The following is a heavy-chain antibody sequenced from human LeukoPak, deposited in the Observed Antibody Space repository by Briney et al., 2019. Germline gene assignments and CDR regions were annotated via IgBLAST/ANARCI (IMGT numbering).Heavy chain of an antibody. CDR2: IYWDDDK. D-gene: IGHD3-22*01. CDR3: AHSWHPYYCDSSGYHGEIDY. J-gene: IGHJ4*02. V-gene: IGHV2-5*02. Sequence: SGPTLVKPTQTLTLTCTFSGFSLSTSGVGVGWIRQPPGKALEWLALIYWDDDKRYSPTLKSRLTITKDTSKNQVVLTMTNMDPVDTATYYCAHSWHPYYCDSSGYHGEIDYWGQGTLVTVSS. CDR1: GFSLSTSGVG.